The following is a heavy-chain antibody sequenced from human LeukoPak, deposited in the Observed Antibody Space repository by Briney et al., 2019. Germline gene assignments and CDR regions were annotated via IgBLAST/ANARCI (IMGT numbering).Heavy chain of an antibody. Sequence: PGGSLRLSCAASGFTFSSYAMHWVRQAPGKGLEWVAVVSYDGSNKYYADSVKGRFTISRDNSKNTLYLQMNSLRAEDTAVYYCARGGLTTVRSGVDYWGQGTLVTVSS. CDR1: GFTFSSYA. CDR3: ARGGLTTVRSGVDY. CDR2: VSYDGSNK. J-gene: IGHJ4*02. D-gene: IGHD4-17*01. V-gene: IGHV3-30-3*01.